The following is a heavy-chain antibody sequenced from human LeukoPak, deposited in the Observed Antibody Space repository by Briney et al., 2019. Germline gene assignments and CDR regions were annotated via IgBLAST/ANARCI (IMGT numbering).Heavy chain of an antibody. J-gene: IGHJ4*02. CDR2: INIDGSTT. CDR1: GFTFSSYW. D-gene: IGHD6-19*01. Sequence: GGSLRLSCAASGFTFSSYWMHWVRQVPGKGLVWVSRINIDGSTTTYADSVKGRFTISRDNAKNTLYLQMNSLRAEDTALYCCARVGGPGWYGYWGQGTLVTVSS. CDR3: ARVGGPGWYGY. V-gene: IGHV3-74*03.